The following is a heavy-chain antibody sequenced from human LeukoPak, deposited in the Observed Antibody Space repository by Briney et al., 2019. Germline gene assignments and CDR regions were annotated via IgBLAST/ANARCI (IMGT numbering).Heavy chain of an antibody. CDR2: ISYDGSNK. D-gene: IGHD1-26*01. Sequence: GRSLRLSCAASGFTFSSYAMHWVRQAPGKGLEWVAVISYDGSNKYYADSVKGRFTISRDNSKNTLYLQMNSLRAEDTAVYYCARLRGSYFDSWGQGTLVTVSS. J-gene: IGHJ4*02. CDR3: ARLRGSYFDS. V-gene: IGHV3-30-3*01. CDR1: GFTFSSYA.